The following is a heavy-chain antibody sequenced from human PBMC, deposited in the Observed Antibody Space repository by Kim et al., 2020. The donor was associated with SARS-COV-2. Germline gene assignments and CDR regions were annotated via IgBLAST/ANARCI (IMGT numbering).Heavy chain of an antibody. D-gene: IGHD5-12*01. J-gene: IGHJ4*02. V-gene: IGHV4-59*08. Sequence: SETLSLTCTVAGGSFSNYYWNWFRQSPGKGLEWIGFIQYGGRTSYSPSLKSRLTMSLDTSKSQYSLKLTSVTAADTAVYYCVRFGYGNYWCQGTLVTVSS. CDR2: IQYGGRT. CDR3: VRFGYGNY. CDR1: GGSFSNYY.